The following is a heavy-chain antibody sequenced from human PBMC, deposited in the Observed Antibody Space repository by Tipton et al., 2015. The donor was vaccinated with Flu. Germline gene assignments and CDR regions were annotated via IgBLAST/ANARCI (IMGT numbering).Heavy chain of an antibody. CDR2: ISAYNGNT. D-gene: IGHD3-3*01. Sequence: QLVQSGAEVKKPGASVKVSCKASGYTFTSYGISWVRQAPGQGLEWMGWISAYNGNTNYAQKLQGRVTMTTDTSTSTAYVELRSLISVVTAVYFCARDYFPSYYDFWSGSAGFAPWGQGTLVTASS. CDR1: GYTFTSYG. J-gene: IGHJ5*02. CDR3: ARDYFPSYYDFWSGSAGFAP. V-gene: IGHV1-18*01.